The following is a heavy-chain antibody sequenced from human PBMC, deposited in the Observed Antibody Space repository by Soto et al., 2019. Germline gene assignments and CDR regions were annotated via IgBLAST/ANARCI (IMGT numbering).Heavy chain of an antibody. V-gene: IGHV1-69*01. Sequence: QVQLVQSGAEVKKPGSSVKVSCKASGDTFSSYAISWVRQAPGQGLEWMGGIIHIFGTANYAQKFQGRVTITADESTSTAYMELSSLRSEDTAVYNCATAYCGGDCYLIWGQGTLVTVSS. CDR3: ATAYCGGDCYLI. D-gene: IGHD2-21*02. CDR1: GDTFSSYA. CDR2: IIHIFGTA. J-gene: IGHJ4*02.